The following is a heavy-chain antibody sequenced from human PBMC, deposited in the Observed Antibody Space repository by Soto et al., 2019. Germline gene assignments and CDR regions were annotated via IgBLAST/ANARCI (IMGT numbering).Heavy chain of an antibody. CDR1: GFTFSSYA. V-gene: IGHV3-23*01. CDR3: EGPLGIVVNNP. Sequence: PGGSLRLSCAASGFTFSSYAMNWVRQAPGKGLEWVSVISGSGGSTYYADSVKGRFTISRDNSKNTLYLQMNSLRAEDTAVYYCEGPLGIVVNNPWGQGTLVTVSS. J-gene: IGHJ5*02. D-gene: IGHD3-22*01. CDR2: ISGSGGST.